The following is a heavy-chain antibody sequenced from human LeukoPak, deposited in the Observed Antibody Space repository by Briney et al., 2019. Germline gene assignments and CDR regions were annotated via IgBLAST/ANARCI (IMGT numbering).Heavy chain of an antibody. CDR1: GFTFSSYA. D-gene: IGHD3-10*01. Sequence: GGSLRLSCAASGFTFSSYAMSWVRQAPGKGLEWVSAISGSGGSTYYADSVKGRFTISRDNSKNTLYLQMNSLRAEDTAVYYCAKDLQIQVRGVINLYDSWGQGTLVTVSS. V-gene: IGHV3-23*01. CDR2: ISGSGGST. J-gene: IGHJ4*02. CDR3: AKDLQIQVRGVINLYDS.